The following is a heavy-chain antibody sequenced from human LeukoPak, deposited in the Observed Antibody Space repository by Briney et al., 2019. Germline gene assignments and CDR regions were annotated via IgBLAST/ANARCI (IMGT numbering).Heavy chain of an antibody. V-gene: IGHV4-59*08. Sequence: SETLSLTCTVSGGSMKNYYWSWIRQPPGKGLEWIGYIYYSGGTDYNPSLKSRVTISVDTSKNQFSLKLRSVTAADTAEYYCARHVTISGPYDASDIWGQGTMVTVSP. D-gene: IGHD5-24*01. CDR1: GGSMKNYY. CDR3: ARHVTISGPYDASDI. J-gene: IGHJ3*02. CDR2: IYYSGGT.